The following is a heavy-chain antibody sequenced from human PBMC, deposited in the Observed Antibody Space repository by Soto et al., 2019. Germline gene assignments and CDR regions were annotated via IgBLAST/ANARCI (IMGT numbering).Heavy chain of an antibody. V-gene: IGHV3-11*06. CDR1: GFRFMDYY. CDR3: PRSLPAPSPLSY. CDR2: ISVTSDDT. Sequence: VGSLRLCCEASGFRFMDYYMGWIRQGPGKRLEWISYISVTSDDTKYADSVKGRFTISRDNAANFVFLHMNSLRDEDTAVYFCPRSLPAPSPLSYWCQGT. J-gene: IGHJ4*02.